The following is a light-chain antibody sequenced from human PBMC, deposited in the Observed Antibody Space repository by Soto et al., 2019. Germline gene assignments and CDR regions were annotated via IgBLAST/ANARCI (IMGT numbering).Light chain of an antibody. J-gene: IGLJ2*01. V-gene: IGLV7-46*01. CDR3: LLSYSGAVV. Sequence: QAVVTQEPSLTVSPGGTVTLTCGSSTGAVTSGHYPYWFQQKPGQAPRTLIYAPARFSGSLLGGKAALTLSGAQPEDEADYYCLLSYSGAVVFGGGTKVTVL. CDR2: A. CDR1: TGAVTSGHY.